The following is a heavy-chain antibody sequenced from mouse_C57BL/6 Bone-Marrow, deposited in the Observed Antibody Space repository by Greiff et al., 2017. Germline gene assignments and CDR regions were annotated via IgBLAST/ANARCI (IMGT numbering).Heavy chain of an antibody. CDR3: ARYRVATVVATDAMDY. D-gene: IGHD1-1*01. J-gene: IGHJ4*01. CDR2: INPNNGGT. Sequence: VQLQQSGPELVKPGASVKISCKASGYTFTDYYMNWVKQSHGKSLEWIGDINPNNGGTSYNQKFKGKATLTVDKSSSTAYMELRSLTSEDSAVYYCARYRVATVVATDAMDYWGQGTSVTVSS. CDR1: GYTFTDYY. V-gene: IGHV1-26*01.